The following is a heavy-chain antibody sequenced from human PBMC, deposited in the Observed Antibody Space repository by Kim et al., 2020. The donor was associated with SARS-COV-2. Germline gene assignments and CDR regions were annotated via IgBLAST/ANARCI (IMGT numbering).Heavy chain of an antibody. D-gene: IGHD3-22*01. Sequence: GGSLRLSCAASGFTFSNAWMSWVRQAPGKGLEWVGRIKSKTDGGTTDYAAPVKGRFTISRDDSKNTLYLQMNSLKTEDTAVYYCIYYYDSSGYYHYFDYWGQGTLVTVSS. CDR1: GFTFSNAW. CDR3: IYYYDSSGYYHYFDY. J-gene: IGHJ4*02. CDR2: IKSKTDGGTT. V-gene: IGHV3-15*01.